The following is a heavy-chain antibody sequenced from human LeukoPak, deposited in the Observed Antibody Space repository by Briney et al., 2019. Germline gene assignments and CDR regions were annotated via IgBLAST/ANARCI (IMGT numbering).Heavy chain of an antibody. CDR1: GGTFSSYA. D-gene: IGHD2-21*02. CDR3: ARGPYCGGDCYFEYYFDY. CDR2: IIPILGIA. V-gene: IGHV1-69*04. J-gene: IGHJ4*02. Sequence: GASVKVSCKASGGTFSSYAISWVRQAPGQGLEWMGRIIPILGIANYAQKFQGRVTITADKSTSTVYMELSSLRSEDTAVYYCARGPYCGGDCYFEYYFDYWGQGTLVTVSS.